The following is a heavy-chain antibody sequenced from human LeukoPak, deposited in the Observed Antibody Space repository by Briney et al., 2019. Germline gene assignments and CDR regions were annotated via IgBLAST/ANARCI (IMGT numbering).Heavy chain of an antibody. CDR2: IYYGGST. J-gene: IGHJ6*03. D-gene: IGHD6-13*01. V-gene: IGHV4-39*01. Sequence: SQTLSLTCTVAGGSISSSIHCWGWIRQSPGKGLEWIGNIYYGGSTYHPPHLKSRVTIPVDTSDSQYSLDLSSVTAADTAVYYCVRHVQGSSWYEGLGYYSYYHIDLWGKGTTVTVSS. CDR3: VRHVQGSSWYEGLGYYSYYHIDL. CDR1: GGSISSSIHC.